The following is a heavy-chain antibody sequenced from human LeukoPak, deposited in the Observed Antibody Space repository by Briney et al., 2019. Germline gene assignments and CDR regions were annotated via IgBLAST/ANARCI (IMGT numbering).Heavy chain of an antibody. CDR3: AKVGQQLALVY. Sequence: GGSLRLSCAASGFTFSSNTMSWVRQAPGKGLAWVANIKQDGSEIFYVDSVKGRFTMSRDNAKSSLYLQMNSLRAEGTGVYYCAKVGQQLALVYWGQGTLVTVSS. V-gene: IGHV3-7*02. J-gene: IGHJ4*02. CDR2: IKQDGSEI. D-gene: IGHD6-13*01. CDR1: GFTFSSNT.